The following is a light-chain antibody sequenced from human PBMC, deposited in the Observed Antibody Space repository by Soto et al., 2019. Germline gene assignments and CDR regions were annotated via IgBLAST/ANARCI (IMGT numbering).Light chain of an antibody. CDR1: SSDIGTYNL. CDR3: CSYAGSGTDNYV. CDR2: EGI. J-gene: IGLJ1*01. V-gene: IGLV2-23*01. Sequence: QSVLTQPASVSGSPVQSITISCTGTSSDIGTYNLVSWYQHYPGKAPKLMIYEGIKRPSGVSNRFSGSKSGNTAFLTISGLQAEDEADYYCCSYAGSGTDNYVFGSGTKVTVL.